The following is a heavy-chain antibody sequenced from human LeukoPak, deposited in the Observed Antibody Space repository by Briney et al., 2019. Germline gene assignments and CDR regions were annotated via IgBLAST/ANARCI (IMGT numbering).Heavy chain of an antibody. V-gene: IGHV4-59*12. J-gene: IGHJ4*02. CDR3: ARDFAVTGPMDYFDY. Sequence: PSEALSLTCTVSGGSISSYYWSWIRQPPGKGLEWIAYISDIGSINYNPSLKSRVTMSVDTSKNQFSLKLSSVTAADTAVYYCARDFAVTGPMDYFDYWGQGTLVTVSS. CDR2: ISDIGSI. CDR1: GGSISSYY. D-gene: IGHD6-19*01.